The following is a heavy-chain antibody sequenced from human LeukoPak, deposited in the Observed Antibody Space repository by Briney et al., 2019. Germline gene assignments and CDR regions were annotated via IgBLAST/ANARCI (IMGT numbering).Heavy chain of an antibody. V-gene: IGHV3-74*01. CDR1: GFTFSGYW. D-gene: IGHD2-2*02. CDR3: AKERIVVVPAAIGPLGY. Sequence: PGGSLRLSCAASGFTFSGYWMHWVRQAPGKGLVWVSCIEGDGSTTGYADSVKGRFTISRDNAKNTLFLEMNSLRAEDTAVYYCAKERIVVVPAAIGPLGYWGQGTRVTVSS. J-gene: IGHJ4*02. CDR2: IEGDGSTT.